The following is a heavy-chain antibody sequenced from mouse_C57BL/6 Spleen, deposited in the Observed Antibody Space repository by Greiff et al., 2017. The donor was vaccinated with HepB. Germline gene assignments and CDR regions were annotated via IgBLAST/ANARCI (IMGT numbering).Heavy chain of an antibody. CDR2: FHPYNDDT. J-gene: IGHJ1*03. V-gene: IGHV1-47*01. D-gene: IGHD1-1*01. CDR1: GYTFTTYP. CDR3: ARGGSSYSYWYFDV. Sequence: QVQLQQSGAELVKPGASVKMSCKASGYTFTTYPIEWMKQTHGKSLEWIGNFHPYNDDTKYNEKFKGKATLTVEKSSSTVYLELSRLTSDDSAVYYCARGGSSYSYWYFDVWGTGTTVTVSS.